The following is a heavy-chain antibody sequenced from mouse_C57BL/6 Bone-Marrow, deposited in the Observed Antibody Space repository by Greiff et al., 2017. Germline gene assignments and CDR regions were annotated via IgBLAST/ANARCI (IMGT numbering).Heavy chain of an antibody. CDR1: GFNIKDYY. V-gene: IGHV14-2*01. J-gene: IGHJ1*03. D-gene: IGHD2-10*02. CDR3: ARRVWYWYFDV. CDR2: LDPEDGET. Sequence: VQLKASGAELVKPGASVKLSCTASGFNIKDYYMHWVKQRTEQGLEWIGRLDPEDGETKYAPKFQGQATITADTSSNTTYLQLSSLTSEDTAVYYCARRVWYWYFDVWGTGTTVTVSS.